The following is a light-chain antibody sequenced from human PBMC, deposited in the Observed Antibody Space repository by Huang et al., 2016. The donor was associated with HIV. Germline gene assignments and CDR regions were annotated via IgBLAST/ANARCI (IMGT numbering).Light chain of an antibody. CDR1: QSVLNRSNNKKY. CDR2: WAS. CDR3: QQYFNTPPT. J-gene: IGKJ1*01. V-gene: IGKV4-1*01. Sequence: DIVMTQSPDSLAVSLGERATIKCKSSQSVLNRSNNKKYLAGYQKKPGQPPKLVIYWASTRESVVPGRFSGSGSETDFTRTISSLQAEDVAVYYCQQYFNTPPTFGQGTKVEIK.